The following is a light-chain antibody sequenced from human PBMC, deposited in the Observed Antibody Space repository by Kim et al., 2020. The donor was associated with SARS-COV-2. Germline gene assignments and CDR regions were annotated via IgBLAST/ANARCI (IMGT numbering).Light chain of an antibody. Sequence: DIQMTQSPSSLSASVGDRVTITCQASQDISNYLNWYQQKPGKAPKLLIYDASNLETGVPSRFSGSGSGTDFTFTISSLQPEDIATYYCQQYDNLPPCTFGQGTQLEI. CDR3: QQYDNLPPCT. V-gene: IGKV1-33*01. CDR2: DAS. J-gene: IGKJ2*02. CDR1: QDISNY.